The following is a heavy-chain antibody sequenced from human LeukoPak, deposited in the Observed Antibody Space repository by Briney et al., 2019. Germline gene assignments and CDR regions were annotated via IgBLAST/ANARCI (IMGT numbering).Heavy chain of an antibody. V-gene: IGHV4-34*01. CDR2: INHSGST. Sequence: TSETLSLTCAVYGGSFSGYYWSWIRQPPGKGLEWIGEINHSGSTNYNPSLKSRVTISVDTSKNQFSLKLSSVTAADTAVYYCARHLLEDAFGIWGQGTMVTVSS. CDR1: GGSFSGYY. CDR3: ARHLLEDAFGI. D-gene: IGHD1-1*01. J-gene: IGHJ3*02.